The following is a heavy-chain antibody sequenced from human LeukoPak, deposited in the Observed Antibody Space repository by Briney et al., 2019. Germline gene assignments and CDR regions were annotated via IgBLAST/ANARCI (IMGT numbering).Heavy chain of an antibody. CDR1: GYSFTSDC. J-gene: IGHJ4*02. CDR3: ARNSGSYQGFDY. Sequence: GESLKIFCRGSGYSFTSDCIGWGRQMPGKGLELRGIIYPGDSDTRYSPSFQGQVTISADKSISTAYLQWSSLKASDTAMYYCARNSGSYQGFDYWGQGTLVTVSS. D-gene: IGHD1-26*01. CDR2: IYPGDSDT. V-gene: IGHV5-51*01.